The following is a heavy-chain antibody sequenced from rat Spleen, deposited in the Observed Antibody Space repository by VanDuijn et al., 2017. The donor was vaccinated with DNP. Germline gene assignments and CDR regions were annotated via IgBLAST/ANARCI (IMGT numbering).Heavy chain of an antibody. Sequence: EVQLVESGGGLVQPGRSLKLSCAASEFTFSKSDVAWVRQAPTGGLGWIASISPSGANIYYRDSVRGRFTIFRDIPKSTLYLQMDSLRSEDTATYYCASRAPGDYFYGGYFDYWGQGVMVTVSS. CDR2: ISPSGANI. CDR1: EFTFSKSD. D-gene: IGHD1-6*01. CDR3: ASRAPGDYFYGGYFDY. V-gene: IGHV5-25*01. J-gene: IGHJ2*01.